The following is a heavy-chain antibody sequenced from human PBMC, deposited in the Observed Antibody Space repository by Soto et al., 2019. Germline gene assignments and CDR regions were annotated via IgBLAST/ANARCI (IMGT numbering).Heavy chain of an antibody. D-gene: IGHD6-13*01. CDR2: ISYDGSNK. Sequence: QVQLVESGGGVVQPGRSLRLSCAASGFTFSSYAMHWVRQAPGKGLEWVAVISYDGSNKYYADSVKGRFTISRDNSKNTLYLQMNSLRAEDTAVYYCARDLGVELPASIAAAEYFDYWGKGTLVTGYS. CDR3: ARDLGVELPASIAAAEYFDY. CDR1: GFTFSSYA. J-gene: IGHJ4*02. V-gene: IGHV3-30-3*01.